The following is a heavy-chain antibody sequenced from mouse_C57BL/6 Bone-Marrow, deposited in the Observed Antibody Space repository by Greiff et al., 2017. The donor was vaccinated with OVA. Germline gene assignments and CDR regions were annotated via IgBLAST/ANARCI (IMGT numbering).Heavy chain of an antibody. CDR3: ARQLRPWFAY. J-gene: IGHJ3*01. Sequence: EVQLQQSGPVLVKPGASVKMSCKASGYTFTDYYMNWVKQSHGKSLEWIGVINPYNGGTSYNQKFKGKATLTVDKSSSTAYMELTSLTSEDAAGYYCARQLRPWFAYWGQGTLVTVSA. CDR1: GYTFTDYY. V-gene: IGHV1-19*01. CDR2: INPYNGGT. D-gene: IGHD3-2*02.